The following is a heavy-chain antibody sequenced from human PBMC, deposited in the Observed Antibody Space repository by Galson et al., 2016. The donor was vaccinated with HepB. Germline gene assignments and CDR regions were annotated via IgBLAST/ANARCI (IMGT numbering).Heavy chain of an antibody. CDR3: ARLALGYSYTYPAEPFDY. D-gene: IGHD5-18*01. Sequence: TLSLTCTVSGGSISSGAYYWSWIRQPPGKGLEWIGYIYYTGSTYYNPSLKSRVNISVDTSENQFSLKLSSVTATDTAIYYCARLALGYSYTYPAEPFDYWGLGTLVTVSS. V-gene: IGHV4-31*03. CDR1: GGSISSGAYY. CDR2: IYYTGST. J-gene: IGHJ4*02.